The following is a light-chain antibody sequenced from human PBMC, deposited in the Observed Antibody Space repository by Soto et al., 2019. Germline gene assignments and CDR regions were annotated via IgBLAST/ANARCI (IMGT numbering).Light chain of an antibody. Sequence: QSVLTRPPSASGTPGQRVTISCSGSTSNIGGSTVSWYQQFPGAAPKLLIYGNTQRPLGVPVRFSASKSDTSASLAISGLQSEDEADYYCATWNDGVFVFGIGTKLTVL. V-gene: IGLV1-44*01. J-gene: IGLJ1*01. CDR3: ATWNDGVFV. CDR1: TSNIGGST. CDR2: GNT.